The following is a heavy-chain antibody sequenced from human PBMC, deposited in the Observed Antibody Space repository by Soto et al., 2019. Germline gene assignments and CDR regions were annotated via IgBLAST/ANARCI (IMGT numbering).Heavy chain of an antibody. CDR1: GYTFTSYD. D-gene: IGHD5-12*01. V-gene: IGHV1-8*01. Sequence: GASVKVSCKASGYTFTSYDINRVRQATGQGLEWMGWMNPNSGNTGYAQKFQGRVTMTRNTSISTAYMELSSLRSEDTAVYYCARDEYSGYSGSFDIWGQGTMVTVSS. CDR3: ARDEYSGYSGSFDI. CDR2: MNPNSGNT. J-gene: IGHJ3*02.